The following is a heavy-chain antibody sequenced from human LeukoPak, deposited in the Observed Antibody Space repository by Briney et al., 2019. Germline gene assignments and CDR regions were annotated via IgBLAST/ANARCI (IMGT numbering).Heavy chain of an antibody. CDR3: ARDGAHCTNGVCFGHYYMDV. CDR1: GFTFSSYG. D-gene: IGHD2-8*01. J-gene: IGHJ6*03. V-gene: IGHV3-33*01. CDR2: IWYDGSNK. Sequence: GRSLRLSCAASGFTFSSYGMHWVRQAPGKGLEWVAVIWYDGSNKYYADSVKGRFTISRDNSKNTLYLQMNSLRAEDTAVYYCARDGAHCTNGVCFGHYYMDVWGKGTTVTVS.